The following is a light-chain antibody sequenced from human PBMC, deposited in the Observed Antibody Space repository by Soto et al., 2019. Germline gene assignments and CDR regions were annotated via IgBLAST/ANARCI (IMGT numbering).Light chain of an antibody. CDR3: QPWDTGARVV. Sequence: QPVLTQSPSASASLGASVKLTCTLRSGHSSYAIAWHQQQPEKGPRYLMKLSSDGSHSKGDGIPDRFSGSSSGAERYLTISSLQSEDEADYYCQPWDTGARVVFGGGTKLTVL. V-gene: IGLV4-69*01. CDR1: SGHSSYA. CDR2: LSSDGSH. J-gene: IGLJ2*01.